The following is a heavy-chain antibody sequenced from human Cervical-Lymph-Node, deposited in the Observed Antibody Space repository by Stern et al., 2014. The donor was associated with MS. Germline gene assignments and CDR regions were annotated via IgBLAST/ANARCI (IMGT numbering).Heavy chain of an antibody. Sequence: QVTLKESGPTLVNPTQTLTLTCTFSGFSLSTSGVSVGWIRQPPGKALEWLALIYWDDDKRYSPSLKSRLAITKDTSKNQVVLTMTNMDPVDTATYYCAHSGHFWSGFYVDYYFDYWGLGTLVTVSS. D-gene: IGHD3-3*02. CDR3: AHSGHFWSGFYVDYYFDY. J-gene: IGHJ4*02. V-gene: IGHV2-5*02. CDR1: GFSLSTSGVS. CDR2: IYWDDDK.